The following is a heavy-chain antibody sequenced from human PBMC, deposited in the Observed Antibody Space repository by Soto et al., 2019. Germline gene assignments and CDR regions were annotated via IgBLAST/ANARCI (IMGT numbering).Heavy chain of an antibody. J-gene: IGHJ4*02. CDR1: GFTFSSYA. V-gene: IGHV3-30-3*01. CDR3: ARDFICGGDCYTYYFDY. CDR2: ISYDGSNK. Sequence: QVQLVESGGGVVQPGRSLRLSCAASGFTFSSYAMHWVRQAPGKGLEWVAVISYDGSNKYYADSVKGRFTISRDNSKNTLYLQMNSLRAEDTAVYYCARDFICGGDCYTYYFDYWGQGTLVTVSS. D-gene: IGHD2-21*02.